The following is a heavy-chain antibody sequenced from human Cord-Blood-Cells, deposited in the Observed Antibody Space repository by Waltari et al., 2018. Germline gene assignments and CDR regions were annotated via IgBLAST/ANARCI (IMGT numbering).Heavy chain of an antibody. CDR2: ISYDGSNK. Sequence: QVQLVESGGGVVQPGRALRLSCAASGFPFSSSAMHGVRQAPGRGLEWVAVISYDGSNKYYADSVKGRFTISRDNSKNTLYLQMNSLRAEDTAVYYCASGKGYRAGWGQGTLVTVSS. D-gene: IGHD2-2*02. CDR1: GFPFSSSA. J-gene: IGHJ4*02. V-gene: IGHV3-30*04. CDR3: ASGKGYRAG.